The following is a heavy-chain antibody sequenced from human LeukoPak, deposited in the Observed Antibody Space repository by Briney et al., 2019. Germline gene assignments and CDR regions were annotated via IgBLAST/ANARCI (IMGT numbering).Heavy chain of an antibody. CDR1: GGSISSYY. J-gene: IGHJ4*02. CDR3: ARDKKTGPPAFDY. CDR2: IYYSGST. D-gene: IGHD1-1*01. Sequence: SETLSLTCTVSGGSISSYYWSWIRQPPGKGLEWIGYIYYSGSTNYNPSLKSRVTISVDTSKNQFSLKLSSVTAADTAVYYCARDKKTGPPAFDYWGQGTLVTVSS. V-gene: IGHV4-59*12.